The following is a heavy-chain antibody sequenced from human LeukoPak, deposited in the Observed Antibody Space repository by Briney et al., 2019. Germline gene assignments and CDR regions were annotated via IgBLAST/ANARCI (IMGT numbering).Heavy chain of an antibody. Sequence: ASVKVSCKVSGSTLTELSMHWARQAPGKGLEWMGGFDPEDGETIYAQKFQGRVTMTEDTSTDTAYMELSSLRSEDTAVYYCATPPLGITTRYAFVIWGQGTMVTVSS. CDR2: FDPEDGET. D-gene: IGHD3-10*01. V-gene: IGHV1-24*01. CDR1: GSTLTELS. J-gene: IGHJ3*02. CDR3: ATPPLGITTRYAFVI.